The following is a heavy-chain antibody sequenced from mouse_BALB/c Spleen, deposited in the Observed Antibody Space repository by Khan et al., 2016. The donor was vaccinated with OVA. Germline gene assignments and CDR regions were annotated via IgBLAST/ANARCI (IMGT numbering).Heavy chain of an antibody. CDR2: ISTYYGDA. CDR1: GYTFTDYA. Sequence: QVQLQQSGAELVRPGVSVKISCKGSGYTFTDYAMHWVKQSHAKSLEWIGVISTYYGDADYSQKFKEKATLTVDRSSSTAYMELASLTFEDSAIYYCARGGKFAYWGQGTLVTVSA. V-gene: IGHV1S137*01. J-gene: IGHJ3*01. D-gene: IGHD1-1*02. CDR3: ARGGKFAY.